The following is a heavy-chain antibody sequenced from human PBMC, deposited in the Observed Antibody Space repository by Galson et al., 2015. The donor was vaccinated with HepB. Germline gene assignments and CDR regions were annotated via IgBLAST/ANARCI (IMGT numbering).Heavy chain of an antibody. J-gene: IGHJ5*02. V-gene: IGHV1-69*13. CDR3: ARAPSETGTTYWFDP. D-gene: IGHD1-7*01. Sequence: SVKVSCKASGGTFSTYGISWVRQAPGQGLEWMGGIIPLFGTANYAQKFQGRVTITADESTGTRYMELSSLRSEDTAVYYCARAPSETGTTYWFDPWGQGTLVTVSS. CDR2: IIPLFGTA. CDR1: GGTFSTYG.